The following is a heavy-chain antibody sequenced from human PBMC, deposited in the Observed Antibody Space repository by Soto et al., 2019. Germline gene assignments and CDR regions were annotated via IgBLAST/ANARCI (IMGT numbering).Heavy chain of an antibody. CDR3: AKVKTWTYLDY. CDR2: ISGSGGTT. Sequence: GGSLRLSCSASGFTFGSYAMSWVRQAPGKGLEWVSAISGSGGTTYYADSVKGRFTLSRDNSKSTLYLQMNSLRAEDTALYYCAKVKTWTYLDYWGQGTLVTVSS. D-gene: IGHD5-12*01. J-gene: IGHJ4*02. CDR1: GFTFGSYA. V-gene: IGHV3-23*01.